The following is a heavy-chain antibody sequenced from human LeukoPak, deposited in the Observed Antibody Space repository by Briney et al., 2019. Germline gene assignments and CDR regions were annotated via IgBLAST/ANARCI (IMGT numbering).Heavy chain of an antibody. Sequence: GASVKVSCKASGYTFTSYGISWVRQAPGQGLEWMGWISAYNGNTNYAQKLQGRVTMTTDTSTSTAYMELRSLRSDDTAVYYCARDHSSSWVGFNWFDPWGQGTLVTVSS. CDR3: ARDHSSSWVGFNWFDP. CDR1: GYTFTSYG. V-gene: IGHV1-18*01. CDR2: ISAYNGNT. J-gene: IGHJ5*02. D-gene: IGHD6-13*01.